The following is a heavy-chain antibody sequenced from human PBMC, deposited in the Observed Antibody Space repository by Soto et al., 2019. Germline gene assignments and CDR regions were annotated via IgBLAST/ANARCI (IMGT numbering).Heavy chain of an antibody. CDR3: ARDAESKTYRPLPHDY. D-gene: IGHD4-4*01. J-gene: IGHJ4*01. Sequence: QIQLVQSGAEVKKPGASVKVSCQTSGYHFTIYGVNWVRQAPGQGLEWMGWISVSDGNTRFAQSLQGRVTFTTDTSTSTVYIELRSLRSDDTDLYSCARDAESKTYRPLPHDYWGPGNLLVVSS. CDR2: ISVSDGNT. CDR1: GYHFTIYG. V-gene: IGHV1-18*04.